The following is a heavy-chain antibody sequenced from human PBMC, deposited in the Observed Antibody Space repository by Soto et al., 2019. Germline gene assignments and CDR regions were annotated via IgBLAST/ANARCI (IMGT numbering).Heavy chain of an antibody. V-gene: IGHV3-30*18. CDR2: ISYDGSER. CDR3: AQDAVSGSRRVPFNYYGMDV. D-gene: IGHD3-10*01. Sequence: QVQLVESGGGVVQPGRSLRLSCAASGFSFSIYGMHWVRQAPGKGLQWVAAISYDGSERYYADSVKGRFTISRDNSHNTLYLQMNSLRAEDTAVYYCAQDAVSGSRRVPFNYYGMDVWGQGTTVTVSS. CDR1: GFSFSIYG. J-gene: IGHJ6*02.